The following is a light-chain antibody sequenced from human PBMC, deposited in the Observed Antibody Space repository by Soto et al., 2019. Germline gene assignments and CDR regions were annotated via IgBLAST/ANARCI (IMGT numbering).Light chain of an antibody. Sequence: EIQMTQSPSTLSASVGDRVTITCRASQSISSWLAWYQQKPGKAPKLLIYKASSLESGVPSRFSGSGSGTAFTLTISSLQPEDFATYYCLQDYSSPLTFGQGTKVDIK. V-gene: IGKV1-5*03. CDR2: KAS. CDR1: QSISSW. CDR3: LQDYSSPLT. J-gene: IGKJ1*01.